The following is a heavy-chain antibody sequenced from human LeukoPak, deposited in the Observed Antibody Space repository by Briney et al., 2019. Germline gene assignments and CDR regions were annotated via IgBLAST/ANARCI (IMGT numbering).Heavy chain of an antibody. D-gene: IGHD3-9*01. Sequence: SETLSLTCAVYGGSFSGYYWSWIRQPPGKGLEWIGEINHSGSTNYNPSLKSRVTISVDTSKNQFSLKLSSVTAADTAVYYCARGSFRTYYDILTGYPYYFDYWGQGTLVTVSS. CDR1: GGSFSGYY. CDR3: ARGSFRTYYDILTGYPYYFDY. CDR2: INHSGST. J-gene: IGHJ4*02. V-gene: IGHV4-34*01.